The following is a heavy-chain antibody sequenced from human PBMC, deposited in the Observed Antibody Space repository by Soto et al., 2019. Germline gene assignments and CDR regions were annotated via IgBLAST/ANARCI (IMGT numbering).Heavy chain of an antibody. CDR2: ISGTGGST. Sequence: GGSLRLSCAASGFTFNNYAMNWVRQAPGKGLEWVATISGTGGSTYYTDSVKGRFTISRDNSKNTLYLQMNSLRDEDTAVYYCEKGRLGGNFDYWGQGTQVTVSS. V-gene: IGHV3-23*01. CDR3: EKGRLGGNFDY. CDR1: GFTFNNYA. J-gene: IGHJ4*02.